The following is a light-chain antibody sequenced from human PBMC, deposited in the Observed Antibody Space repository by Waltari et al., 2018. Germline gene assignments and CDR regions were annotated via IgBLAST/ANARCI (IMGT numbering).Light chain of an antibody. CDR2: HDN. J-gene: IGLJ2*01. CDR3: QAWHRFAAF. Sequence: SYDLTQPPSVSVSPGQTANLPCSAENLADKYACWYQQNPGQSPLLVIYHDNKRPSGIPERFSGSSSGNTATLTIIGTQTVDEADYYCQAWHRFAAFFGGGTKLTVL. CDR1: NLADKY. V-gene: IGLV3-1*01.